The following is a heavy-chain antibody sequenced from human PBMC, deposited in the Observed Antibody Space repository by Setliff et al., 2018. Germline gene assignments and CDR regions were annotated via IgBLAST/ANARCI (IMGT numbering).Heavy chain of an antibody. CDR1: GGSISSYY. CDR2: IYYSGST. Sequence: KPSETLSLTCTVSGGSISSYYWSWIRQPPGKGLEWIGYIYYSGSTNYNPSLKSRVTISVDTSKNQFSLKLSSVTAADTAVYYCARLITGTIGFDPWGQGTLVTVSS. CDR3: ARLITGTIGFDP. D-gene: IGHD1-7*01. V-gene: IGHV4-59*01. J-gene: IGHJ5*02.